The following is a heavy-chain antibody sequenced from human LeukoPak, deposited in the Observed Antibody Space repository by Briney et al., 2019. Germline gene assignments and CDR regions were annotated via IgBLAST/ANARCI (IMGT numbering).Heavy chain of an antibody. CDR1: GGSFSGYY. J-gene: IGHJ4*02. Sequence: SETLSLTCAVYGGSFSGYYWSWIRQPPGKGLEWVGEINHSGSTNYNPSLKSRITVSVDTSKNQFSLKLSSVTAADMAVYFCARRMTTVTEWGQGTLVTVSS. CDR3: ARRMTTVTE. D-gene: IGHD4-17*01. V-gene: IGHV4-34*01. CDR2: INHSGST.